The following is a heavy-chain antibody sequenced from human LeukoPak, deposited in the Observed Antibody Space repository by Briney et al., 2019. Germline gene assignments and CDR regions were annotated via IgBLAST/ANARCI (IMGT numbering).Heavy chain of an antibody. Sequence: GGSLRLSCAASGFTFSSYDMSWVRQAPGKGLEWVSSITLSGGSTFYADSVKGRFTISRDNSKNALYLQMNSLGAEDTAVYYCAKRGNPAVGHHYLDVWGEGTTVSVSS. CDR1: GFTFSSYD. J-gene: IGHJ6*03. CDR2: ITLSGGST. D-gene: IGHD2-2*01. V-gene: IGHV3-23*01. CDR3: AKRGNPAVGHHYLDV.